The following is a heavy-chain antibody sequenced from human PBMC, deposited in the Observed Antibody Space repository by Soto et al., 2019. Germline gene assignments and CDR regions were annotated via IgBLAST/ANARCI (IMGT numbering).Heavy chain of an antibody. CDR2: ISGSGVST. CDR3: ARAGKWELLPQFGY. Sequence: GGSLRLSCAASGFTFSSYAMSWVRQAPGKGLEWVSAISGSGVSTYYAGSVKGRFTISRDNSKNTLYLQMNSLRAEDTAVYYCARAGKWELLPQFGYWGQGTLVTVSS. V-gene: IGHV3-23*01. J-gene: IGHJ4*02. D-gene: IGHD1-26*01. CDR1: GFTFSSYA.